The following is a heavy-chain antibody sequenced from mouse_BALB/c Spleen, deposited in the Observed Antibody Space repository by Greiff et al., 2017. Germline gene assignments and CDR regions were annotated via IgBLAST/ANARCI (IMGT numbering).Heavy chain of an antibody. CDR2: IDPENGNT. V-gene: IGHV14-1*02. Sequence: EVQLQQSGAELVRPGALVKLSCKASGFNIKDYYMHWVKQRPERGLEWIGWIDPENGNTIYDPKFQGKASITADTSSNTAYLQLSSLTSEDTAVYYCARSYYDFSWFAYWGQGTLVTVSA. CDR1: GFNIKDYY. J-gene: IGHJ3*01. CDR3: ARSYYDFSWFAY. D-gene: IGHD2-4*01.